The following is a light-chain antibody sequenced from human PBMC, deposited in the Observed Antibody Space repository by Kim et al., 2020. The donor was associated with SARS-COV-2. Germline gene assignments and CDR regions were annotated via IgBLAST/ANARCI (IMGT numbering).Light chain of an antibody. CDR1: SSDY. V-gene: IGLV2-14*03. J-gene: IGLJ2*01. Sequence: GSPGQSITITCTGTSSDYVSWYQQHPGKAPKLIIYDVNNRPSGVSSRFSGSKSGTSASLTISGPQTEDEAHYYCSSYTTRSPYVIFGGGTQLTVL. CDR2: DVN. CDR3: SSYTTRSPYVI.